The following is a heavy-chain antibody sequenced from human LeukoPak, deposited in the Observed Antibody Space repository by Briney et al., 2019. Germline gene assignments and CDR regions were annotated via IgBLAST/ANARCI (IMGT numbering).Heavy chain of an antibody. CDR2: MNPNSGNT. Sequence: SVKXSCKASGYTFTSYDINWVRQATGQGLEWMGWMNPNSGNTGYAQKFQGRVTMTRNTSISTDYMELSSLRSEDTAVYYCXXRGRXTVTTQIGGGWFDPWGQGTLVTVSS. CDR3: XXRGRXTVTTQIGGGWFDP. V-gene: IGHV1-8*01. CDR1: GYTFTSYD. D-gene: IGHD4-17*01. J-gene: IGHJ5*02.